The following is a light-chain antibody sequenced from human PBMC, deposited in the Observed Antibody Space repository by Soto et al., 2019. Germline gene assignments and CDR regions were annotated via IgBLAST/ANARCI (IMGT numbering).Light chain of an antibody. CDR1: QSISTW. CDR2: KAS. Sequence: DIQMTQSPPTLSASVGDRVTITCRASQSISTWLAWYQQKPGKAPKLLIYKASSLESGVPLRFSGSGSGTEFTLTISSLQPDDFATYYCQQYDSSPLTFGGGTKVDIK. V-gene: IGKV1-5*03. J-gene: IGKJ4*01. CDR3: QQYDSSPLT.